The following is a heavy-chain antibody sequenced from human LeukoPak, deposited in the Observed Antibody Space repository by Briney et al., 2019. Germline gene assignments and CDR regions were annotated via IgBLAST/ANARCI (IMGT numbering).Heavy chain of an antibody. D-gene: IGHD3-22*01. CDR2: ISSSGSTI. CDR1: GFTFSSYE. Sequence: QAGGSLRLSCAASGFTFSSYEMNWVRQAPGKGLEWVSYISSSGSTIYYADSVKGRFTISRDNSKNTLYLQMNSLRAEDTAVYYCAKESDYDSSGYNTNFDYWGQGTLVTVSS. CDR3: AKESDYDSSGYNTNFDY. V-gene: IGHV3-48*03. J-gene: IGHJ4*02.